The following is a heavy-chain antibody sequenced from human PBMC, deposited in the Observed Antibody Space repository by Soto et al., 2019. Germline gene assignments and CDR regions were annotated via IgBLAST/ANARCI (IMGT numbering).Heavy chain of an antibody. D-gene: IGHD4-17*01. J-gene: IGHJ4*02. CDR1: GFTFSTYA. V-gene: IGHV3-23*01. Sequence: EVQLLESGGGLVQPGGSLRLSCAASGFTFSTYAMIWVRQAPGKGLEWVSVITGSGGSTYYADSVKGRFTISRDTSKTARFLQMNSLRAEDTAVYYCAKDRYGDYGGIDYWGQGTMVTVSS. CDR2: ITGSGGST. CDR3: AKDRYGDYGGIDY.